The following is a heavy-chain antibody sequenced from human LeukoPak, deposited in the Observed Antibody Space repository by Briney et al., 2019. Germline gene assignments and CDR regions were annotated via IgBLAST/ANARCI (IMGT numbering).Heavy chain of an antibody. V-gene: IGHV4-59*01. D-gene: IGHD6-13*01. Sequence: SETLSLTCAVSGGSISGYYWSWIRQPPGKGLEWIGYIYYSGSTNYNPSLKSRVTISVDTSKNQFSLKLSSVTAADTAVYYCARGCSAGTPHNWFDPWGQGTLVTVSS. CDR2: IYYSGST. J-gene: IGHJ5*02. CDR3: ARGCSAGTPHNWFDP. CDR1: GGSISGYY.